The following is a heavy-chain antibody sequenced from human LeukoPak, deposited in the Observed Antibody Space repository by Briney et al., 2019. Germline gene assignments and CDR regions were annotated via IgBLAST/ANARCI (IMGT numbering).Heavy chain of an antibody. Sequence: PSETLSLTCTVSDGSMSGYYWSWIRQPPGKGLEWIGYIFSSGATNYNPSLKSRVTISVDTSKNQFSLKLSSVTAADTAVYHCARTYYDYVWGSYRPLPNWFDPWGQGTLVTVSS. D-gene: IGHD3-16*02. CDR1: DGSMSGYY. J-gene: IGHJ5*02. CDR3: ARTYYDYVWGSYRPLPNWFDP. CDR2: IFSSGAT. V-gene: IGHV4-59*08.